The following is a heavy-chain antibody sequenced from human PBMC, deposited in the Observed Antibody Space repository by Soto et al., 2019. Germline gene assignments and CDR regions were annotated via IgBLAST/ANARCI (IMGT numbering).Heavy chain of an antibody. D-gene: IGHD3-10*01. J-gene: IGHJ5*02. CDR2: IYYSGST. CDR1: GGSISSSSYD. Sequence: QLQLQESGPGLVKPSETLSLTCTVSGGSISSSSYDWGWIRQPPGKGLEWIGSIYYSGSTYYNPSLKSRVTRSVDTSKNQFSLKLSSVTAADTAVYYCARRPYGSGGFDPWGQGTLVTVSS. V-gene: IGHV4-39*01. CDR3: ARRPYGSGGFDP.